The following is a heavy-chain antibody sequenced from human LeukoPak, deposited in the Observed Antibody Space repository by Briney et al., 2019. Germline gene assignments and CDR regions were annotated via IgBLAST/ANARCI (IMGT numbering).Heavy chain of an antibody. CDR2: ISHDGINT. Sequence: GGSLRLSCAASGFTFSNYAMHWVRQDSGRGLDWVAVISHDGINTYYADSVKGRFTISRDNSKNTLYLQVNSLRVEDTAVYYCVKDQREAYRSGWSRDFDYWGQGTLVTVSS. J-gene: IGHJ4*02. D-gene: IGHD6-19*01. CDR3: VKDQREAYRSGWSRDFDY. CDR1: GFTFSNYA. V-gene: IGHV3-30*18.